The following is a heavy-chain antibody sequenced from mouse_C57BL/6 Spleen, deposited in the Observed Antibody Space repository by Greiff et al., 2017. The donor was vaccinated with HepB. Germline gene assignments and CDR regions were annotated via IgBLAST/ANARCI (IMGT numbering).Heavy chain of an antibody. Sequence: QVQLQQPGAELVKPGASVKLSCKASGYTFTSYWMQWVKQRPGQGLEWIGEIDPSDSYTNYNQKFKGKATLTVDTSSSTAYMQLSSLTSEDSAVYYCARRELYGSSYYAMDYWGQGTSVTVSS. CDR3: ARRELYGSSYYAMDY. V-gene: IGHV1-50*01. CDR1: GYTFTSYW. CDR2: IDPSDSYT. J-gene: IGHJ4*01. D-gene: IGHD1-1*01.